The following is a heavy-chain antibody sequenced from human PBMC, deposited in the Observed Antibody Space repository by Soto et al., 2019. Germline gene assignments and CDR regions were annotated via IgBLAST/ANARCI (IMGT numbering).Heavy chain of an antibody. CDR3: ARAVRYNWNDAYFDY. CDR1: GYTFTSYA. V-gene: IGHV1-3*01. Sequence: ASVKVSCKASGYTFTSYAMHWVRQAPGQRLERMGWINAGNGNTKYSQKFQGRVTITRDTSASTAYMELSSLRSEDTAVYYCARAVRYNWNDAYFDYWGQGTLVTVSS. J-gene: IGHJ4*02. CDR2: INAGNGNT. D-gene: IGHD1-1*01.